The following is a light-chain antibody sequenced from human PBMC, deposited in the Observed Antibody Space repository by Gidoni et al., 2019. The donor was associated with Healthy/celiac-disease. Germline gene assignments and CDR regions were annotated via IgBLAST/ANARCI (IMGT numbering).Light chain of an antibody. J-gene: IGKJ1*01. Sequence: DIQMTQSPSSLSASVVDRVTITCRASQSISSYLNWYQQKQGKAHKLLIYAASSLQSGVPSSFSGSGSGTDFTLTISSLQPEDFATYYCQQSYSTHRTFGQGTKVEIK. CDR1: QSISSY. CDR2: AAS. CDR3: QQSYSTHRT. V-gene: IGKV1-39*01.